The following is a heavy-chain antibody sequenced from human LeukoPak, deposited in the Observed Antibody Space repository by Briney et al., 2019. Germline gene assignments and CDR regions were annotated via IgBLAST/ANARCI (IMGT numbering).Heavy chain of an antibody. CDR2: IIPILGIA. Sequence: SVKVSCKASGCTFSSYAISWVRQAPGQGLEWMGRIIPILGIANYAQKFQGRVTITADKSTSTAYMELSSLRSEDTAVYYCARKVGATMPFDYWGQGTLVTVSS. D-gene: IGHD1-26*01. V-gene: IGHV1-69*04. CDR1: GCTFSSYA. J-gene: IGHJ4*02. CDR3: ARKVGATMPFDY.